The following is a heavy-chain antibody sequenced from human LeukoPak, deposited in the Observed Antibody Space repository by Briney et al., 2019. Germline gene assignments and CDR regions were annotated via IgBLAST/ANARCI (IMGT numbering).Heavy chain of an antibody. CDR1: GYSISSGYY. CDR2: IYHSGST. CDR3: ASQYGGQLDY. Sequence: SETLSLTCTVSGYSISSGYYWGWIRQPPGKGLEWIGSIYHSGSTYYNPSLKSRVTISVDTSKNQFSLKLSSVTAADTAVYYCASQYGGQLDYWGQGTLVTVSS. V-gene: IGHV4-38-2*02. D-gene: IGHD4-23*01. J-gene: IGHJ4*02.